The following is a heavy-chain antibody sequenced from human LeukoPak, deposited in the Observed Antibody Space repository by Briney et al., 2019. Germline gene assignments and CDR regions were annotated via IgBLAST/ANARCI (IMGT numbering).Heavy chain of an antibody. CDR1: GYTFTGYY. D-gene: IGHD3-10*01. V-gene: IGHV1-2*02. CDR2: INPNSGGT. J-gene: IGHJ4*02. Sequence: GASVKVSCKASGYTFTGYYMHWVRQAPGQGLEWMGWINPNSGGTNYAQKFQGRVTMTRDMSISTAYMELSRLRSDDTAVYYCARRRGTMVRGVNLPFDYWGQGTLVTVSS. CDR3: ARRRGTMVRGVNLPFDY.